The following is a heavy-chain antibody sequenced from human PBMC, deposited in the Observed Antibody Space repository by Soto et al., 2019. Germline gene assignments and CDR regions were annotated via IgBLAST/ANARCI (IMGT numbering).Heavy chain of an antibody. CDR3: ARGSGYGEYDWFDP. J-gene: IGHJ5*02. CDR1: GGSISSYY. V-gene: IGHV4-59*08. CDR2: IYYSGST. D-gene: IGHD4-17*01. Sequence: PSETLSLTCTVSGGSISSYYWSWIRQPPGKGLEWIGYIYYSGSTNYNPSLKSRVTISVDTSKNQFSLKLSSVTAADTAVYYCARGSGYGEYDWFDPWGQGTLVTVSS.